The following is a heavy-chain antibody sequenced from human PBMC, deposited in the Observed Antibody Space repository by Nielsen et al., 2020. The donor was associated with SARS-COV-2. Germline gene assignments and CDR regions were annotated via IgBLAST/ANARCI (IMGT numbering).Heavy chain of an antibody. J-gene: IGHJ4*02. CDR2: INNIGTT. CDR1: GGSLSGYF. V-gene: IGHV4-34*01. D-gene: IGHD1-14*01. Sequence: SETLSLTCAVSGGSLSGYFWSWIRQSPGKGLEWIGEINNIGTTNYNPSLKSRVTMSVDKSQNQFSLKLNSVTAADTSVFYCARGTFIHGTGWHFFDNWGQGTLVTVSS. CDR3: ARGTFIHGTGWHFFDN.